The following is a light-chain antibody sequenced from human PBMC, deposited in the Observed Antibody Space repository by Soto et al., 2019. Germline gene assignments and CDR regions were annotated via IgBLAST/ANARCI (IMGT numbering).Light chain of an antibody. CDR3: TSWTTSTPMK. CDR1: SSDVGAYNY. Sequence: QSALTQPASVSGSPGQSITISCTGTSSDVGAYNYVSWYQQHPGKAPKLMIYDVNIRPSGVSNRFSGSKSGNTASLTISGLQAEDEDDYYCTSWTTSTPMKFGGGTKLTVL. J-gene: IGLJ2*01. V-gene: IGLV2-14*01. CDR2: DVN.